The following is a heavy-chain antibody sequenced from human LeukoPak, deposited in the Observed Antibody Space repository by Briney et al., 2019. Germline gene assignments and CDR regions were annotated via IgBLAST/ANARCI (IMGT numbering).Heavy chain of an antibody. V-gene: IGHV1-69*02. CDR1: GGTFSSYT. D-gene: IGHD2-2*01. J-gene: IGHJ4*02. Sequence: SVKVSCKASGGTFSSYTISWVRQAPGQGLEWMGRIIPILGIANYAQKFQGRVTITADKSTSTAYMELSSLRSEDTAVYYCASNIVVVPAAPGIDYWGQGTLVTVSS. CDR2: IIPILGIA. CDR3: ASNIVVVPAAPGIDY.